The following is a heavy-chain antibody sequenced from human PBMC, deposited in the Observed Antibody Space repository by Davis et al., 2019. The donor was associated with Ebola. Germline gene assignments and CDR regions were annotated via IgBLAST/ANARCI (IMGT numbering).Heavy chain of an antibody. V-gene: IGHV5-51*01. Sequence: GESLKISCKGSGNSFTSFWIGWVRQMPGKDLEWMGLIYTGDSDTRYSPSFRGQVTISADKSITTAYLHWSGLRASDTAMYYCASLRRTITGMDDAFDVWGQGTMVTVSS. CDR1: GNSFTSFW. CDR2: IYTGDSDT. J-gene: IGHJ3*01. D-gene: IGHD1-20*01. CDR3: ASLRRTITGMDDAFDV.